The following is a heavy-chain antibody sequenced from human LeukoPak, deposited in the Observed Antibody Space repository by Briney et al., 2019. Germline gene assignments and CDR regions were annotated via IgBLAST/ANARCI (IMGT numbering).Heavy chain of an antibody. Sequence: GGSLRLSCAASAFSLSTYTMNWVRQAPGKGLEWVSSISSSSNYIYYADSVKGRFTISRDNAKNSQYLQMNSLRAEDTAVYYCARLYSSSWYFDSWGQGTLVTVSS. J-gene: IGHJ4*02. CDR1: AFSLSTYT. CDR3: ARLYSSSWYFDS. CDR2: ISSSSNYI. D-gene: IGHD6-13*01. V-gene: IGHV3-21*01.